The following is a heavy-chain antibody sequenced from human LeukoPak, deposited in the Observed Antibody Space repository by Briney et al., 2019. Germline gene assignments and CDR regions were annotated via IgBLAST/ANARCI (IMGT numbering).Heavy chain of an antibody. V-gene: IGHV4-61*02. D-gene: IGHD4/OR15-4a*01. CDR3: ARARALTIGLYYYYMDV. CDR1: GGSISSGSYY. Sequence: SQTLSLTCTVSGGSISSGSYYWSWIQQPAGKGLEWIGRIYTSGSTNYNPSLKSRVTISVDTSKNQFSLKLSSVTAADTAVYYCARARALTIGLYYYYMDVWGKGTTVTVSS. CDR2: IYTSGST. J-gene: IGHJ6*03.